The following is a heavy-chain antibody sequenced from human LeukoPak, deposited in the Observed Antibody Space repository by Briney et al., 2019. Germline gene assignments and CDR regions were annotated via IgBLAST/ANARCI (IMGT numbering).Heavy chain of an antibody. CDR1: GYTFTGYY. D-gene: IGHD3-22*01. CDR2: INPNSGGT. V-gene: IGHV1-2*06. Sequence: ASVKVSCKASGYTFTGYYMHWVRQAPGQGLEWMGRINPNSGGTNYAQKFQGRVIMTRDTSISTAYMELSRLRSDDTAVYYCARGARDYYDSSGYYTYWGQGTLVTVSS. CDR3: ARGARDYYDSSGYYTY. J-gene: IGHJ4*02.